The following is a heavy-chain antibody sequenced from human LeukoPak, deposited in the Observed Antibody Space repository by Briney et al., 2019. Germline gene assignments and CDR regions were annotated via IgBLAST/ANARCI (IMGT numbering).Heavy chain of an antibody. Sequence: PGGSLRLSCAASGFTFSSYSMNWVRQAPGKGLEWVSSISSSSSYIYYADSVKGRFTISRDNAKNSLYLQMNSLRAEDTAVYYCARVGYGDYYFDYWGQGTLVPVSS. CDR3: ARVGYGDYYFDY. CDR2: ISSSSSYI. V-gene: IGHV3-21*01. CDR1: GFTFSSYS. D-gene: IGHD4-17*01. J-gene: IGHJ4*02.